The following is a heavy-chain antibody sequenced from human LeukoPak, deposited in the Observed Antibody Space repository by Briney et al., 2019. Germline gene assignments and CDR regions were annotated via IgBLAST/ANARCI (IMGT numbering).Heavy chain of an antibody. Sequence: SETLSLTCTVSGGSISSYYWSWLRQPPGKGLEWLGYIYYSGSTNYNPSLKSRVTVSVDTSKNQFSLKLSSVTAADTAVYYCARSYGDYPPGYFDLWGRGTLVTVSS. D-gene: IGHD4-17*01. CDR3: ARSYGDYPPGYFDL. CDR2: IYYSGST. J-gene: IGHJ2*01. V-gene: IGHV4-59*01. CDR1: GGSISSYY.